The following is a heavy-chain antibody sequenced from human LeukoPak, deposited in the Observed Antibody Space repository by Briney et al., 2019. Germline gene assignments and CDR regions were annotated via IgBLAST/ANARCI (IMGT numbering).Heavy chain of an antibody. V-gene: IGHV1-69*01. CDR3: ARRIAAHYGMDV. CDR1: GGTFSSYA. CDR2: IIPIFGTA. Sequence: SVKVSCKASGGTFSSYAISWVRQAPGQGLEWMGGIIPIFGTANYAQKFQGRVTITADESTSTAYMELSSLRSEDTAVYYCARRIAAHYGMDVWGQGTTVTVSS. D-gene: IGHD6-6*01. J-gene: IGHJ6*02.